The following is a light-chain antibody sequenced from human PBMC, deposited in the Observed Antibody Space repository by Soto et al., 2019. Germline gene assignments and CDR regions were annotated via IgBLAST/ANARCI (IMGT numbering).Light chain of an antibody. J-gene: IGKJ4*01. CDR1: QSVSSY. V-gene: IGKV3-11*01. CDR2: DAS. CDR3: QQRRTWPRIT. Sequence: MLLTVSAVTLSLSKRERATPSCRSSQSVSSYLAWYQQKPGQAPRLLIYDASNRATGIPARFSGSGSGTDFTLTISSLEPEDFAVYYCQQRRTWPRITFGGGTKLDIK.